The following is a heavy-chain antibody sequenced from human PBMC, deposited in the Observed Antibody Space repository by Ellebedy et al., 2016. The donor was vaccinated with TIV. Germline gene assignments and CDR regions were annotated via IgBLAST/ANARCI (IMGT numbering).Heavy chain of an antibody. Sequence: SVKVSCXASGGTFSSYAISWVRQAPGQGLEWMGWIIPIFGTANYAQKFQGRVTITADKSTSTAYMELSSLRSEDTAVYYCARRITIFGVADYYYYGMDVWGQGTTVTVSS. D-gene: IGHD3-3*01. CDR3: ARRITIFGVADYYYYGMDV. J-gene: IGHJ6*02. CDR1: GGTFSSYA. V-gene: IGHV1-69*06. CDR2: IIPIFGTA.